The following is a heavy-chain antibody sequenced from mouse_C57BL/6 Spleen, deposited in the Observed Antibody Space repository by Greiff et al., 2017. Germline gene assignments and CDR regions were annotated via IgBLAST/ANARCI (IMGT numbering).Heavy chain of an antibody. V-gene: IGHV1-80*01. CDR3: ARGGDYDYDDFDY. CDR1: GYAFSSYW. Sequence: VQLQQSGAELVKPGASVKISCKASGYAFSSYWMNWVKQRLGEGLEWIGQIYPGDGDTNYNGKFKGKATLTADKSSSTAYMQLSNLTSEDSAVYFCARGGDYDYDDFDYWGQGTTLTVSS. D-gene: IGHD2-4*01. J-gene: IGHJ2*01. CDR2: IYPGDGDT.